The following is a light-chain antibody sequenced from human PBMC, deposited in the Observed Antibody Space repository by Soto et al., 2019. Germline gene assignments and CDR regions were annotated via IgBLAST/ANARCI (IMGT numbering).Light chain of an antibody. J-gene: IGKJ1*01. V-gene: IGKV1-39*01. Sequence: DIQMTQSPSSLSASVGDRVTITCRASQSISTYLNWYQQKPGKAPKLLIFATSSLQSGVPSRFSGSGSGTDFTLTIGSLQPEDFATYYCQQGYSTTWTFGQGTKVEIK. CDR2: ATS. CDR1: QSISTY. CDR3: QQGYSTTWT.